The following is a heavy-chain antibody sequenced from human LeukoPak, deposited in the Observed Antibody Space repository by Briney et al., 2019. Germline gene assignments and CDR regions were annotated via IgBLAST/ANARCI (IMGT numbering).Heavy chain of an antibody. CDR2: INIVGSQT. CDR3: VRGDCSGGSCYAYSLAR. D-gene: IGHD2-15*01. Sequence: GGSVRLSCATSGFPFDKDWMNWVRQAPGKGLVWLADINIVGSQTNCAVSVKGTFPISRANATRTLYLQMSSLRADDTAVYFCVRGDCSGGSCYAYSLARWGQGTAVAVSS. CDR1: GFPFDKDW. J-gene: IGHJ4*02. V-gene: IGHV3-74*01.